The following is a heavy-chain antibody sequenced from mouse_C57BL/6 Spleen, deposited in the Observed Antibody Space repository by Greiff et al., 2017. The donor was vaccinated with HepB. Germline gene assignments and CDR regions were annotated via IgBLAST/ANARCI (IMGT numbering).Heavy chain of an antibody. CDR1: GYTFTDYY. Sequence: VQLQQSGPELVKPGASVKISCKASGYTFTDYYMNWVKQSHGKSLEWIGDINPNNGGTSYNQKFKGKATLTVDKSSSTAYMELRSLTSEDSAVYYCARGDDGYYGRYFDVWGTGTTVTVSS. J-gene: IGHJ1*03. CDR3: ARGDDGYYGRYFDV. D-gene: IGHD2-3*01. CDR2: INPNNGGT. V-gene: IGHV1-26*01.